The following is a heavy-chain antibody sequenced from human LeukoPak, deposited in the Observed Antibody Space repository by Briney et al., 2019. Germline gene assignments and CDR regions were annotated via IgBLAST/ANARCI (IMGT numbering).Heavy chain of an antibody. CDR1: GYSFCSYY. V-gene: IGHV1-46*01. Sequence: GASVKVSCKASGYSFCSYYMHWVRQAPGQGLEWMGIINPSGGGTSYAEKFQGRVTMTRDTSASTVYMELSSLRSEDTALYYCARGEYCTAGTCPPGLSWGQGTLVTVSS. CDR3: ARGEYCTAGTCPPGLS. D-gene: IGHD2-15*01. CDR2: INPSGGGT. J-gene: IGHJ4*02.